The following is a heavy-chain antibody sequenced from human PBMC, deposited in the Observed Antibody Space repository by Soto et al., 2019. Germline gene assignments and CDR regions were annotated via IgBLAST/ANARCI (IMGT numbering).Heavy chain of an antibody. Sequence: GGSLRLSCAASGFTFSSYAMSWVRQAPGKGLEWVSAISGSGGSTYYADSVKGRFTISRDNSKNTLYLQMNSLRAEDTAVYYCAKSAMVRGVYLYGFDPWGQGTLVTVSS. D-gene: IGHD3-10*01. CDR1: GFTFSSYA. CDR3: AKSAMVRGVYLYGFDP. J-gene: IGHJ5*02. V-gene: IGHV3-23*01. CDR2: ISGSGGST.